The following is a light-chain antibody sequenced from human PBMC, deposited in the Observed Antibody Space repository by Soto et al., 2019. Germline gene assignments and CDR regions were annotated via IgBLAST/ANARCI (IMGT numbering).Light chain of an antibody. CDR3: QMYGSSPPGT. CDR1: QSVSSRS. Sequence: ETVLTQSPGTLSLSPGERATLSCRASQSVSSRSLAWYQQKPGQAPRLIIYDASSRATGIPDRFSGSGSETDFTLTISSLEPEDFAVYYCQMYGSSPPGTFGQGTKVDIK. J-gene: IGKJ1*01. CDR2: DAS. V-gene: IGKV3-20*01.